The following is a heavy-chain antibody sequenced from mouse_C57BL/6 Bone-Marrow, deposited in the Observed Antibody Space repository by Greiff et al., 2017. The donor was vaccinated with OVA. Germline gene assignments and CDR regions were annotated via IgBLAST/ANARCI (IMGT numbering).Heavy chain of an antibody. CDR1: GYTFTSYW. J-gene: IGHJ2*01. Sequence: QVQLQQSGAELVMPGASVKLSCKASGYTFTSYWMHWVKQRPGQGLEWIGEIDPSDSYTNYNQKFKGKSTLTVDKSSSTAYMQLSSLTSEDSAVYYCARWGGVVADYWGQGTTLTVSS. CDR2: IDPSDSYT. V-gene: IGHV1-69*01. CDR3: ARWGGVVADY. D-gene: IGHD1-1*01.